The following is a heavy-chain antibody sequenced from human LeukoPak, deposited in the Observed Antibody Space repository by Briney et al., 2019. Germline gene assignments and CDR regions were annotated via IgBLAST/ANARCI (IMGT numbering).Heavy chain of an antibody. J-gene: IGHJ4*02. D-gene: IGHD2-15*01. CDR3: ARGLVSSGSRYDY. V-gene: IGHV4-59*11. CDR2: IFYSGNT. CDR1: GDSISGHY. Sequence: PETLSLTCTVSGDSISGHYWSWIRQPPGKGLEWIGYIFYSGNTNYNSSLKSRVTISVDTSKNQFSLNLRSVTAADTAVYYCARGLVSSGSRYDYWGQGTLVTVSS.